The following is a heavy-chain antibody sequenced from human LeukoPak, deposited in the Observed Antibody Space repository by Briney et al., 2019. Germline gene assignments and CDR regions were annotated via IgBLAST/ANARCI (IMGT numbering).Heavy chain of an antibody. V-gene: IGHV3-23*01. CDR2: ISDSGGRT. CDR1: GFTFSNYA. Sequence: PGGSLRLSCAASGFTFSNYAMSCVRQAPGKGLEWVSTISDSGGRTYYADSVKGRFTISRDNSKNTLYLQMNSLRAEDTAVYYCVKEMYYSDSSGSIDGAFDIWGQGTMVTVSS. J-gene: IGHJ3*02. CDR3: VKEMYYSDSSGSIDGAFDI. D-gene: IGHD3-22*01.